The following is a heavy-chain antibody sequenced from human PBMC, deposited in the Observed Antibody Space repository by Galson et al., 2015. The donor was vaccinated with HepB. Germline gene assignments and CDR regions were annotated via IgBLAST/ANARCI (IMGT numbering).Heavy chain of an antibody. Sequence: SLRLSCAASGFTFSSSAMSWVRQAPGKGLEWVSSISSRSSYIYYADSVKGRFTISRDNAKNSLYLQMNSLRAEDTAVYYCARDPIAAAGKGNWFDPWGQGTLVTVSS. J-gene: IGHJ5*02. CDR2: ISSRSSYI. V-gene: IGHV3-21*01. D-gene: IGHD6-13*01. CDR1: GFTFSSSA. CDR3: ARDPIAAAGKGNWFDP.